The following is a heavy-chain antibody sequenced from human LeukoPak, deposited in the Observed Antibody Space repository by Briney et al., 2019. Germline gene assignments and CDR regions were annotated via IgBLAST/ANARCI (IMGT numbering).Heavy chain of an antibody. CDR2: ISYDGRNK. D-gene: IGHD2-2*01. CDR3: AKGPLRGTAAAIDY. Sequence: GGSPRLSCAASGFTFSSYGMHWVRQAPGKGLEWVAVISYDGRNKHYPDSVKGRFTISRDISTDTLWLQMDSLRTEDTAVYYCAKGPLRGTAAAIDYWGQGTLVTVSS. CDR1: GFTFSSYG. J-gene: IGHJ4*02. V-gene: IGHV3-30*18.